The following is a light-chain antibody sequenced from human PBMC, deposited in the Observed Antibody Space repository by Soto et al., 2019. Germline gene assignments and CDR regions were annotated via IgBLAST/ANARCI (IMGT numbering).Light chain of an antibody. V-gene: IGLV2-8*01. CDR1: SSDVGGYNY. Sequence: QSVLTQPPSASGSPGQSVTISCTGTSSDVGGYNYVSWYQHHPGKAPKLMIYEVTKRPSGVPDRFSASKSSNTASLTVSGLQAEDEADYYCSSFAGSNILFGGGTKVTVL. J-gene: IGLJ2*01. CDR3: SSFAGSNIL. CDR2: EVT.